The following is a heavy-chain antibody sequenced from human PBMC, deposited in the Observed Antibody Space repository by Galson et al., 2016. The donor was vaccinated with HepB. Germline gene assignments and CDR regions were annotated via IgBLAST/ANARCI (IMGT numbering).Heavy chain of an antibody. D-gene: IGHD1-26*01. CDR2: ISWSGNSI. CDR1: GFGFDDFA. Sequence: SLRLSCAASGFGFDDFAMHWVRHAPGKGLELVSGISWSGNSIAYADPVKGRFTISRDNAKNSLFLQMRNLRPEDAAFYYCVKDNWEREAGIGGYFDLWGQGTLVTVSS. V-gene: IGHV3-9*01. CDR3: VKDNWEREAGIGGYFDL. J-gene: IGHJ4*02.